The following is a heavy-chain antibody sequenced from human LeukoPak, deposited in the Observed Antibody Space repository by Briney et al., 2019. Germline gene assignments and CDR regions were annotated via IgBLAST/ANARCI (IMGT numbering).Heavy chain of an antibody. CDR3: ARDGGSGAFDI. D-gene: IGHD3-16*01. CDR2: IYYSGNT. Sequence: PSETLSLTCAVSGGSISSSNWWSWVRQPPGKGLEWIGYIYYSGNTNYNSSLKSRVTISVDTSKNQFSLKLSSVTAADTAVYYCARDGGSGAFDIWGQGTMVTVSS. V-gene: IGHV4-4*02. CDR1: GGSISSSNW. J-gene: IGHJ3*02.